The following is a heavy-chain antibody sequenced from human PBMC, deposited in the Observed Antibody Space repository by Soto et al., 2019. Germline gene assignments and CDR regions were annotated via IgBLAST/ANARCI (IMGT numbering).Heavy chain of an antibody. J-gene: IGHJ5*02. CDR2: IKSKTDGGTT. V-gene: IGHV3-15*01. CDR1: GFTFSNAW. D-gene: IGHD2-15*01. Sequence: PGGSLRLSCAASGFTFSNAWMSWVRQAPGKGLEWVGRIKSKTDGGTTDYAAPAKGRFTISRDDSKNTLYLQMNSLKTEDTAVYYCTTVGSCSGGSCHAPGADPWGQGTLVTVSS. CDR3: TTVGSCSGGSCHAPGADP.